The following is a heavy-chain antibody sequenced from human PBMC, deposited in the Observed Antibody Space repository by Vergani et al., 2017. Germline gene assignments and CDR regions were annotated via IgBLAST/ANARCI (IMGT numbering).Heavy chain of an antibody. J-gene: IGHJ6*03. CDR1: GFTFRTYW. Sequence: DVQLVQSGGGLVQPGGSLRLSCAASGFTFRTYWMSWVRQAPGKGLEWVANIKQEGNEKYYVDSVKGRFTISRDDAKSSLYLQMNSLRAEDTAVYYCAGGGGVYHYYYYMDVWGKGTTVTVSS. CDR3: AGGGGVYHYYYYMDV. D-gene: IGHD3-10*01. V-gene: IGHV3-7*01. CDR2: IKQEGNEK.